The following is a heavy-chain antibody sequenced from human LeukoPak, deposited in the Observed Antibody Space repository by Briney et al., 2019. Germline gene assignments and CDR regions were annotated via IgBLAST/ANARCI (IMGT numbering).Heavy chain of an antibody. Sequence: PGGSLRLSCAASGFTFSSYAMSWVRQAPGKGLEWVSAISGSGGSTYYADSVKGRFTISRDNSKNALYLQMNSLRAEDTAVYYCAKGYYLNVGLDDAFDIWGQGTMVTVSS. CDR2: ISGSGGST. D-gene: IGHD3-10*01. CDR3: AKGYYLNVGLDDAFDI. CDR1: GFTFSSYA. J-gene: IGHJ3*02. V-gene: IGHV3-23*01.